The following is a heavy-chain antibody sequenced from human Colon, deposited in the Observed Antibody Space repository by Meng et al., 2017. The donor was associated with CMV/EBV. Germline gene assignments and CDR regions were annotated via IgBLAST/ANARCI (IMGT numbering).Heavy chain of an antibody. V-gene: IGHV3-66*02. CDR1: GLTVSSTY. Sequence: GESLKISCVASGLTVSSTYMSWVRQAPGKGLEWVSIIYTSGTTKYADSVEGRFTISRDNSDNTLYLQMHSLSGGDTAVYYCARVMASRTDAFDIWGQGTMVTVSS. J-gene: IGHJ3*02. D-gene: IGHD5-24*01. CDR2: IYTSGTT. CDR3: ARVMASRTDAFDI.